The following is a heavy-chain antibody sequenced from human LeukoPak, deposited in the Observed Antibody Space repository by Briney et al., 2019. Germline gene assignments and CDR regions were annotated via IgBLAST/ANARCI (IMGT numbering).Heavy chain of an antibody. CDR1: GFTFNNAW. V-gene: IGHV3-7*01. J-gene: IGHJ4*02. CDR2: IKQDGSEK. D-gene: IGHD3-3*01. CDR3: ARAQSGFWSGYCFDY. Sequence: TGGSLRLSCVGSGFTFNNAWMNWVRQAPGKGLEWVANIKQDGSEKYYVDSVKGRFAVSRDNAKNSLYLQMNSLRAEDTAVYYCARAQSGFWSGYCFDYWGQGTMVTVSS.